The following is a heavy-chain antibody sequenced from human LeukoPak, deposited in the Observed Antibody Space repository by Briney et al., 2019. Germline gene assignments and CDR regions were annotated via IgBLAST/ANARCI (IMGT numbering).Heavy chain of an antibody. J-gene: IGHJ5*02. CDR2: IDHRGDT. CDR3: AGGSGASWFDP. D-gene: IGHD2-8*02. Sequence: SETLSLTCAVYGGSFSRYYWSWIRQSPGKGLEWIAEIDHRGDTNYNPSVKSRVTISVDTSKNQFSLKLSSVTAADTAVYYCAGGSGASWFDPWGQGTLVTVSS. V-gene: IGHV4-34*01. CDR1: GGSFSRYY.